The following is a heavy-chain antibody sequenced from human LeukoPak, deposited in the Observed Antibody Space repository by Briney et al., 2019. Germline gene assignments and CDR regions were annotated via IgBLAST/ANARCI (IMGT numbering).Heavy chain of an antibody. D-gene: IGHD2-15*01. J-gene: IGHJ3*02. CDR3: ARDGYYAFDI. V-gene: IGHV3-30-3*01. CDR2: TSSDLNVK. Sequence: GGSLRLSCAASGFTFRNYVIHWVRQAPGKGLGWVAVTSSDLNVKLYADSVKGRFTISRDNSKNTLYLQMNSLRAEDTAVYYCARDGYYAFDIWGQGTMVTVSS. CDR1: GFTFRNYV.